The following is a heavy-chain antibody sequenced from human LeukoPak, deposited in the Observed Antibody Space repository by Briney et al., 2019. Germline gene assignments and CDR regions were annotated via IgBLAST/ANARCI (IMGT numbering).Heavy chain of an antibody. CDR2: IYHSGST. CDR3: ARHPSEEQWPYYFDY. CDR1: GYSISSDYY. J-gene: IGHJ4*02. V-gene: IGHV4-38-2*01. Sequence: SETLSLTCAVSGYSISSDYYWGWIRQPPGNGLEWIGSIYHSGSTYYNPSLKSRVTMSVDTSRNRFSLTLTSVTAADTAVYYCARHPSEEQWPYYFDYWGQGTLVTVSS. D-gene: IGHD6-19*01.